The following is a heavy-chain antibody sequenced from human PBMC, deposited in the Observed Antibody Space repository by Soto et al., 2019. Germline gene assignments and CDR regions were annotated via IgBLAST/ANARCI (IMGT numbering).Heavy chain of an antibody. J-gene: IGHJ4*02. D-gene: IGHD6-13*01. Sequence: SETLSLTCTVSGGSISSGDYYWSWIRQPPGKGLEWIGYIYYSGSTYYNPSLKSRVTISVDTSKNQFSLKVNSVTAADTAVYYCARPAIPATVSAFDYWGQGTLVTVSS. CDR2: IYYSGST. CDR3: ARPAIPATVSAFDY. V-gene: IGHV4-30-4*01. CDR1: GGSISSGDYY.